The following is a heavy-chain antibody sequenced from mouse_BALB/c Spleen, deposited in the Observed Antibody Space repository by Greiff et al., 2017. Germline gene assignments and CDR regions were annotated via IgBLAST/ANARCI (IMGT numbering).Heavy chain of an antibody. CDR2: ISYSGST. CDR3: ARSQLLRLREAWFAY. D-gene: IGHD1-2*01. J-gene: IGHJ3*01. CDR1: GDSITSGY. Sequence: EVKLVESGPSLVKPSQTLSLTCSVTGDSITSGYWNWIRKFPGNKLEYMGYISYSGSTYYNPSLKSRISITRDTSKNQYYLQLNSVTTEDTATYYCARSQLLRLREAWFAYWGQGTLVTVSA. V-gene: IGHV3-8*02.